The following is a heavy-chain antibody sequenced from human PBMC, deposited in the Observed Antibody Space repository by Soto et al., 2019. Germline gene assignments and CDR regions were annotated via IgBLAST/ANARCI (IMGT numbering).Heavy chain of an antibody. D-gene: IGHD2-2*03. V-gene: IGHV1-69*02. Sequence: SVKVSCKASGGTFSSYTIIWVRQAPGQGLEWMGRIIPILGIANYAQKFQGRVTITADKSTSTAYMELSSLRSEDTAVYYCARAVDIVVVPAANWFDPWGQGTLVTVSS. CDR3: ARAVDIVVVPAANWFDP. CDR1: GGTFSSYT. J-gene: IGHJ5*02. CDR2: IIPILGIA.